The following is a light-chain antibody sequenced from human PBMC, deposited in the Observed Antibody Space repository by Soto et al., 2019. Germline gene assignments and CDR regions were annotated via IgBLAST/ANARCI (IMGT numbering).Light chain of an antibody. V-gene: IGKV1-39*01. CDR3: QQSYSTPWT. J-gene: IGKJ1*01. CDR2: AAS. CDR1: QSISSY. Sequence: DIQMTQSPYSLSASVEDRVTITCRASQSISSYLNWYQQKPGKAPKLLIYAASSLQSGVPSRFSGSGSGTDFTLTISSLQPEDFATYYCQQSYSTPWTIGQGTKVEIK.